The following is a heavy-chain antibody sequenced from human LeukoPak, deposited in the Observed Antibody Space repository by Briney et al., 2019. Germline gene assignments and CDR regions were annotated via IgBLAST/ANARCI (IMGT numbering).Heavy chain of an antibody. CDR1: GYTFTSYD. CDR2: MNPNSGNT. J-gene: IGHJ5*02. D-gene: IGHD2-15*01. CDR3: ARLLAGSLAIDP. Sequence: WASVKVSCKASGYTFTSYDINWVRQATGQGLEWMGWMNPNSGNTGYAQKFQGRVTITRNTSISTAYMELSSLRSEDTAVYYCARLLAGSLAIDPWGQGTLVTVSS. V-gene: IGHV1-8*03.